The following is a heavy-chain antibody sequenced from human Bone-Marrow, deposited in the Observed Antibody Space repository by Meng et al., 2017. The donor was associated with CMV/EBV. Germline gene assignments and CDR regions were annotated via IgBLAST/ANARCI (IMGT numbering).Heavy chain of an antibody. CDR3: AKEYSSASGLDYFDY. CDR1: GFTFDDYG. Sequence: GGSLRLSCVASGFTFDDYGMSWVRQAPGKGLEWISYISNTGSSIYYADSLKGRFTISRDNSKNTQYLQMNSLRAEDTAVYYCAKEYSSASGLDYFDYWGQGTLVTVSS. V-gene: IGHV3-48*01. J-gene: IGHJ4*02. D-gene: IGHD6-6*01. CDR2: ISNTGSSI.